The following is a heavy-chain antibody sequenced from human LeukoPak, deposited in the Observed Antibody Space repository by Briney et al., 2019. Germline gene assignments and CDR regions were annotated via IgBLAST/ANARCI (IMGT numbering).Heavy chain of an antibody. D-gene: IGHD5-18*01. V-gene: IGHV3-49*03. CDR3: TRDRVGYSYDYSFDC. Sequence: GGSLRLSCTASGFTFGDYAMSWFRQAPGKGLEWVGFIRSKAYGGTTEYAASVKGRFTISRDDSKSIAYLQMNSLKTEDTAVYYCTRDRVGYSYDYSFDCWGQGTLVTVSS. CDR1: GFTFGDYA. CDR2: IRSKAYGGTT. J-gene: IGHJ4*02.